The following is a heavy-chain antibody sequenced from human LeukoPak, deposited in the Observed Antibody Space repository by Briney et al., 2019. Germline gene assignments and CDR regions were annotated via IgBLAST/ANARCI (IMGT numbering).Heavy chain of an antibody. CDR3: AKSRETYYYDSSMMDV. Sequence: GGSLRLSCAASEFSVGSNYMTWVRQAPGKGLEWVSLIYSGGSTYYADSVKGRFTISRDNSKNTLYLQMNSLRAEDTAVYYCAKSRETYYYDSSMMDVWGKGTTVTVSS. J-gene: IGHJ6*04. D-gene: IGHD3-22*01. V-gene: IGHV3-66*01. CDR2: IYSGGST. CDR1: EFSVGSNY.